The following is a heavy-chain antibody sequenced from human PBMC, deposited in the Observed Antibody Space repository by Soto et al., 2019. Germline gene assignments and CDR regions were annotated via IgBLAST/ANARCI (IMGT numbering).Heavy chain of an antibody. V-gene: IGHV4-59*01. CDR2: IYYSGST. CDR1: GGSISSYY. Sequence: PSDTLSLTCTVSGGSISSYYWSWIRQPPGKGLEWIGYIYYSGSTNYNPSLKSRVTISVDTSKNQFSLKLSSVTAADTAVYYCARVVANWFDPWGQGTLVTVSS. CDR3: ARVVANWFDP. J-gene: IGHJ5*02. D-gene: IGHD6-6*01.